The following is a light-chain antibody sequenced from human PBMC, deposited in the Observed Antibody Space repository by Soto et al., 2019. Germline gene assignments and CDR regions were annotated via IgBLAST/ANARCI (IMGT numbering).Light chain of an antibody. Sequence: EIVMTQSPATLSVSPGERATLSCRASQSVSNNLAWYQQKPGQTPSLLIYGASTRATGIPVRFSGSGSGTEFTLTISSLQSEDFAVYYCQQYNNWPPVTFGQGTNLDIK. CDR1: QSVSNN. J-gene: IGKJ2*01. CDR3: QQYNNWPPVT. CDR2: GAS. V-gene: IGKV3-15*01.